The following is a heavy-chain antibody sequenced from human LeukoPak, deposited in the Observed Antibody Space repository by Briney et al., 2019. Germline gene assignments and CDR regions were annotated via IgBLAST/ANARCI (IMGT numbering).Heavy chain of an antibody. Sequence: PGGSLGLSCAASGFTFTTYYMTWVRQAPGKGLEWLANISQDGRTKYYADSVEGRFAISRDNAINSVFLQMNSVRAEDTAVYYCARENWSNDYWGQGTLVTVSS. CDR3: ARENWSNDY. D-gene: IGHD1-1*01. CDR2: ISQDGRTK. CDR1: GFTFTTYY. J-gene: IGHJ4*02. V-gene: IGHV3-7*01.